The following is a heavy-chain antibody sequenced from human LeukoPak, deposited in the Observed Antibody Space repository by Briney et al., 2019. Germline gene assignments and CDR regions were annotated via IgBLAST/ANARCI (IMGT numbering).Heavy chain of an antibody. CDR1: GFTFSSYA. J-gene: IGHJ3*02. Sequence: PGRSLRLSCAASGFTFSSYAMHWVRQAPGKGLEWVAVISYDGSNKYYADSVKGRFTISRDNSKNTLYLQMNSLRAEDTAVYYCAKYGGDRNAFDIWGQGTMVTVSS. CDR3: AKYGGDRNAFDI. CDR2: ISYDGSNK. V-gene: IGHV3-30-3*02. D-gene: IGHD4-23*01.